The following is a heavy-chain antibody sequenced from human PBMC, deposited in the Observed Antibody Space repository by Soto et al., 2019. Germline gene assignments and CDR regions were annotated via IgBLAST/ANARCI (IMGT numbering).Heavy chain of an antibody. CDR1: GFTFSDYA. V-gene: IGHV3-30*03. CDR2: VSHDGRNT. Sequence: VQLVESGGGVVQPGRSLRLSCAASGFTFSDYAMHWVRQAPGKGLEWVAVVSHDGRNTHYADSVKGRFTISRDSSKNPVSLELTALRAEENAVYYCARGGREWLVTSDFNYWGQGALVTVSS. CDR3: ARGGREWLVTSDFNY. D-gene: IGHD6-19*01. J-gene: IGHJ4*02.